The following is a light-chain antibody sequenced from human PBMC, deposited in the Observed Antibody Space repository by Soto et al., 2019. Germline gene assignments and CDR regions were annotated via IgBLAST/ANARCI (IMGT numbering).Light chain of an antibody. CDR2: EVN. CDR1: SSDVGGYNY. Sequence: QSVLTQPPSASGSPGQSVAISCTGTSSDVGGYNYVSWYQQHPGKAPKLIIYEVNKRPSGVPDRFSGSKSGNTASLTVSGLQAEDEADYYCTSYAANINYVFGTGTKLTVL. J-gene: IGLJ1*01. V-gene: IGLV2-8*01. CDR3: TSYAANINYV.